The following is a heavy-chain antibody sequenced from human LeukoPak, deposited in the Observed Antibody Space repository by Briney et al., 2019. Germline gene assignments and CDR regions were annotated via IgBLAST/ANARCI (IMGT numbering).Heavy chain of an antibody. D-gene: IGHD6-19*01. CDR3: ARDPSNTSGRYIYFDS. CDR2: ISTYNGDT. CDR1: GYTFTRYA. Sequence: ASVKVSCKASGYTFTRYAISWVRQAPGQGLEWMGWISTYNGDTNYAQNLQGRVTMTRDTSTSTAYMELRSLRSDYTAVYYCARDPSNTSGRYIYFDSWSQGTLVTVSS. V-gene: IGHV1-18*04. J-gene: IGHJ4*02.